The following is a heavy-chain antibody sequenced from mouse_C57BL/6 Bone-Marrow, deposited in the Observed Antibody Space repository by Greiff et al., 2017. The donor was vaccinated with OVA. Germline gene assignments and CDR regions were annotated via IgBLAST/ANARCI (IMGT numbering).Heavy chain of an antibody. J-gene: IGHJ2*01. D-gene: IGHD1-1*01. CDR2: ISYDGSN. CDR3: ASGGSHY. Sequence: VQLKQSGPGLVKPSQSLSLTCSVTGYSITSGYYWNWIRQFPGNKLEWMGYISYDGSNNYNPSLKNRISITRDTSKNQFFLKLNSVATEDTATYYCASGGSHYWGQGTTLTVSS. CDR1: GYSITSGYY. V-gene: IGHV3-6*01.